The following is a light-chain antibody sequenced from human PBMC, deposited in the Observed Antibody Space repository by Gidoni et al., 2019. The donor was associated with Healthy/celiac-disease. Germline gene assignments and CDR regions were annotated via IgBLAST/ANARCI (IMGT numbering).Light chain of an antibody. CDR2: DAS. CDR3: QQRSNWPPIT. CDR1: QSVSSY. J-gene: IGKJ5*01. V-gene: IGKV3-11*01. Sequence: EMVLTQSPATLSLSPGEKATLSCRASQSVSSYLAWYQQNPGQAPRLLIYDASNRATGIPARFSCSGSGTEFTLTISSLEPEDFAVYYCQQRSNWPPITFGQGTRLEIK.